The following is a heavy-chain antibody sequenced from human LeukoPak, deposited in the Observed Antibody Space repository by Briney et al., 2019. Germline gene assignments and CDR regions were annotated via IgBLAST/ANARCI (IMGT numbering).Heavy chain of an antibody. V-gene: IGHV1-46*01. CDR2: INPSGGST. J-gene: IGHJ1*01. Sequence: ASLKVSCKASGYTFTSYGISWVRQAPGQGLEWMGIINPSGGSTSYAQKFQGRVTMTRDMSTSTVYMELSSLRSEDTAVYYCARAGSAEYFQHWGQGTLVTVSS. CDR3: ARAGSAEYFQH. CDR1: GYTFTSYG.